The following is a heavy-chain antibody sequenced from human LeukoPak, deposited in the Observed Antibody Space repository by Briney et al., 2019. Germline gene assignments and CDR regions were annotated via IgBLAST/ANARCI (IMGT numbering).Heavy chain of an antibody. CDR3: ARDHPDYYYYGMDV. Sequence: GASVKVSCKASGYTFTGYYMHWVRQAPGQGLEWMGWINPNSGGTNYAQKFQGRVTMTRDTSISTAYMELSRLRSDDTAVYYCARDHPDYYYYGMDVWGQGTTVTVSS. CDR1: GYTFTGYY. V-gene: IGHV1-2*02. J-gene: IGHJ6*02. CDR2: INPNSGGT.